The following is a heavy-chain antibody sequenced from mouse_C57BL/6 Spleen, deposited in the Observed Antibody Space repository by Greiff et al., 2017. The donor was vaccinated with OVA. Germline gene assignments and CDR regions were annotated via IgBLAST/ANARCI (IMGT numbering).Heavy chain of an antibody. CDR2: INYDGSST. V-gene: IGHV5-16*01. CDR3: ARGAGYGNPGFAY. D-gene: IGHD2-1*01. J-gene: IGHJ3*01. Sequence: EVKLMESEGGLVQPGSSMKLSCTASGFTFSDYYMAWVRQVPEKGLEWVANINYDGSSTYYLDSLKSRFIISRDNAKNILYLQMSSLKSEDTATYYCARGAGYGNPGFAYWGQGTLVTVSA. CDR1: GFTFSDYY.